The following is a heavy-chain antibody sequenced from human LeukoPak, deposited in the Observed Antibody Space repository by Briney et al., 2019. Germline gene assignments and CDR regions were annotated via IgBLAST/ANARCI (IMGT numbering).Heavy chain of an antibody. CDR2: IIPLFGTA. CDR1: GGTFSNYA. D-gene: IGHD4-23*01. CDR3: ARGWLAESTVVTPYNY. V-gene: IGHV1-69*13. J-gene: IGHJ4*02. Sequence: GASVKVSCKASGGTFSNYAINWVRQAPGQGLEWMGGIIPLFGTANCAQKFQGRVTISAVESMSTAYMQLSSLRSVDTAVYYCARGWLAESTVVTPYNYWGQGTLVTVSS.